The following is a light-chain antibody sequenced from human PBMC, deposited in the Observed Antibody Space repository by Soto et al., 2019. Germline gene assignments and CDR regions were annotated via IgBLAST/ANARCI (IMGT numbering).Light chain of an antibody. Sequence: EIVLTQSPGTLSLSPGERASLSCRASQSVSSNYLAWYQQKSGQAPSLLIYDASNRATGIPDRFSGSGSGTDFILTINRLEPEDFAVYYCQEFASNFGGGTKVDIK. CDR1: QSVSSNY. J-gene: IGKJ4*01. CDR3: QEFASN. V-gene: IGKV3-20*01. CDR2: DAS.